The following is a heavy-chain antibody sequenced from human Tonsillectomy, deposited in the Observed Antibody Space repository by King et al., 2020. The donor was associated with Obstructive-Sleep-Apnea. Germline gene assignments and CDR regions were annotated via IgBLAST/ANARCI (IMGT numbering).Heavy chain of an antibody. D-gene: IGHD2-21*01. CDR1: GFTFSTHA. J-gene: IGHJ5*02. Sequence: VQLVESGGTLVQPGGSLRLSCAASGFTFSTHAMTWVRQAPGKGLEWVSSIVGSTDTTYYGDSVKGRFTISRDNSRNRLFLRMNSLRVEDTAVYYCAKESPVAMGNVTWFAHWGHGTLVTVSS. CDR2: IVGSTDTT. V-gene: IGHV3-23*04. CDR3: AKESPVAMGNVTWFAH.